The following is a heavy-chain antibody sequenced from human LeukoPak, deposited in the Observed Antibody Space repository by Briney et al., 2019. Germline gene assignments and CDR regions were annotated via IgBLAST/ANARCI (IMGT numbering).Heavy chain of an antibody. CDR1: GASIINNNYY. V-gene: IGHV4-39*01. Sequence: TSETLSLTCFVSGASIINNNYYWAWLRQPPGKGLQWIESVYHGGSTSYNPSLKSRVTISVDTSKSHFTLKMNSVTASDTALYSCAGHNYYNFWGSFNWFDPWGQGTLVTVSS. D-gene: IGHD3-3*01. CDR3: AGHNYYNFWGSFNWFDP. J-gene: IGHJ5*02. CDR2: VYHGGST.